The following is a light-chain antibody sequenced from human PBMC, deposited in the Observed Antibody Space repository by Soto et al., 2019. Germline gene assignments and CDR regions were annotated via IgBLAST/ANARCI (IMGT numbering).Light chain of an antibody. V-gene: IGKV3-15*01. J-gene: IGKJ1*01. CDR3: QQYGRT. CDR1: QSISRS. Sequence: EIVFTQSPAILSVSPGERYTLSCRASQSISRSLAWYQQKPCQAPRLLISDASTRATGISARFSGSGSGTEFTLTISRLEPEDFAVYFCQQYGRTFGQVTKVEIK. CDR2: DAS.